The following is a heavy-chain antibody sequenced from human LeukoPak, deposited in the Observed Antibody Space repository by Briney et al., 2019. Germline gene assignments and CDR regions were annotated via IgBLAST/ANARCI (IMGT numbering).Heavy chain of an antibody. J-gene: IGHJ3*02. D-gene: IGHD6-6*01. CDR1: GFTFSSYS. Sequence: GGSLRLSCAASGFTFSSYSMNWVRQAPGKGLEWVSSISSSSSYIYYADSVKGRFTISRDTAKNSLYLQMNSLRAEDTAVYYCARDIAARTQGDAFDIWGQGTMVTVSS. CDR2: ISSSSSYI. CDR3: ARDIAARTQGDAFDI. V-gene: IGHV3-21*01.